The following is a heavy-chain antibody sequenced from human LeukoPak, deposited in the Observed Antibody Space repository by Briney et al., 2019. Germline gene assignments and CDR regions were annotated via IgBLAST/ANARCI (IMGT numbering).Heavy chain of an antibody. CDR1: GSIFSTYW. Sequence: GASLKISCQGSGSIFSTYWSGGVRPLPGKGLGWGGISYPGDSDTRYSPSFQGQVTTSAAKSISTAYLQWSSLKASDTAMYYCARAGYYGSGSYYNLGAFDIWGQGTMVTVSS. D-gene: IGHD3-10*01. CDR2: SYPGDSDT. V-gene: IGHV5-51*01. CDR3: ARAGYYGSGSYYNLGAFDI. J-gene: IGHJ3*02.